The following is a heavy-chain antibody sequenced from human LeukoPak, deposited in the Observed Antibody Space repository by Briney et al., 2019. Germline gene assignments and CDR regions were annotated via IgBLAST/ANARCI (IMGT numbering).Heavy chain of an antibody. CDR1: GYTFTGYY. V-gene: IGHV1-2*02. CDR3: ARFLGYCSGGSCYFDY. D-gene: IGHD2-15*01. Sequence: ASVKVSCTASGYTFTGYYMHWVRQAPGQGFEWMGWINPNSGGTKYAQKFQGRVTMTRDTSISTAYMELSSLKSDDTAVYYCARFLGYCSGGSCYFDYWGQGTLVTVSS. CDR2: INPNSGGT. J-gene: IGHJ4*02.